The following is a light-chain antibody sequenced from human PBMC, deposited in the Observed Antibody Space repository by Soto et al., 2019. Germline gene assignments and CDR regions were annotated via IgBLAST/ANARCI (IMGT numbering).Light chain of an antibody. Sequence: QSVLTQPPSASGTPGQRVTISCSGSNSNIGANPVNWYQQVPGTAPKLLIYSDNQRPSGVPDRFPGSKSGTSASLAIRGLQSEDEAAYFCAAWDDSLNANYVFGTGTKVTVL. V-gene: IGLV1-44*01. J-gene: IGLJ1*01. CDR2: SDN. CDR3: AAWDDSLNANYV. CDR1: NSNIGANP.